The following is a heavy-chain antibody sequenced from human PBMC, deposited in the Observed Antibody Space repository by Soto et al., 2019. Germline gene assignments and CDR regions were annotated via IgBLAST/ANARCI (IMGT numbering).Heavy chain of an antibody. CDR3: AKHWGEYSSSSGAPWFDP. J-gene: IGHJ5*02. CDR2: ISYDGSNK. D-gene: IGHD6-6*01. CDR1: GFTFISYG. V-gene: IGHV3-30*18. Sequence: SMRLSCAASGFTFISYGMHWVRKAPGKGLEWVAVISYDGSNKYYADSVKGRFTISRDNSKNTLYLQMNSLRAEDTAVYYCAKHWGEYSSSSGAPWFDPWGQGTLVTVSS.